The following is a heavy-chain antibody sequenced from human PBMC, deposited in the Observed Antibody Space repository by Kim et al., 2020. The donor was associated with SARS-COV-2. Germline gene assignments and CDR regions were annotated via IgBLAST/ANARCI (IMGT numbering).Heavy chain of an antibody. Sequence: GESLKISCKGSGYSFTSYWISWVRQMPGKGLEWMGRIDPSDSYTNYSPSFQGHVTISADKSISTAYLQWSSLKASDTAMYYCARLVVVPAAGYYYYGMDVWGQGTTVTVSS. CDR2: IDPSDSYT. CDR1: GYSFTSYW. D-gene: IGHD2-2*01. CDR3: ARLVVVPAAGYYYYGMDV. J-gene: IGHJ6*02. V-gene: IGHV5-10-1*01.